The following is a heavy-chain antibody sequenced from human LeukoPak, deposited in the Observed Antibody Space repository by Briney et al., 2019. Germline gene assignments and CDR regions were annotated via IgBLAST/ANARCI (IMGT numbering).Heavy chain of an antibody. J-gene: IGHJ3*02. CDR2: IYYSGST. V-gene: IGHV4-59*01. D-gene: IGHD3-10*01. Sequence: SETLSLTRTVSGGSISSYYWSWIRQPPGKGLEWIGYIYYSGSTNYNPSLKSRVTISVDTSKNQFSLKLSSVTATDTAVYYCARTILWFGEFPDAFDIWGQGTMVTVSS. CDR3: ARTILWFGEFPDAFDI. CDR1: GGSISSYY.